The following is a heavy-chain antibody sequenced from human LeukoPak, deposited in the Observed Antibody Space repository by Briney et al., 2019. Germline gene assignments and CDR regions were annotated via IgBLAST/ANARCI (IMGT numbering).Heavy chain of an antibody. CDR2: IYYSGNT. CDR3: ARAQMVRGVIIKVFRYFDL. Sequence: SETLSLTCTVSGGSISSYYWSWIRQPPGKGLEWIGYIYYSGNTNYNPSLKSRVTISVDTSKNQFSLKLSSVTAADTAVYYCARAQMVRGVIIKVFRYFDLWGRGTPVTVSS. J-gene: IGHJ2*01. V-gene: IGHV4-59*01. D-gene: IGHD3-10*01. CDR1: GGSISSYY.